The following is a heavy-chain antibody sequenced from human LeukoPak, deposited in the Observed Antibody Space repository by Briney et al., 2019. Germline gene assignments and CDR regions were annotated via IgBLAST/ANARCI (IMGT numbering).Heavy chain of an antibody. CDR2: VLYSGTT. CDR3: ARHDFGVYDFSAFDI. D-gene: IGHD5/OR15-5a*01. J-gene: IGHJ3*02. V-gene: IGHV4-39*01. Sequence: SETLSLTCDVSGASISDSPYYWGWIRQSPGKGLKWIGSVLYSGTTHYNPSLKNRVSVSVDTSRNQFSLDLRFVTAADTALYYCARHDFGVYDFSAFDIWGQGTLSRVSS. CDR1: GASISDSPYY.